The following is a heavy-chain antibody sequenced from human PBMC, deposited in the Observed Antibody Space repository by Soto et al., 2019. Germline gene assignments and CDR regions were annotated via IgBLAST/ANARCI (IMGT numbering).Heavy chain of an antibody. CDR1: RGAISSFY. V-gene: IGHV4-4*07. CDR2: MHTSGGT. D-gene: IGHD2-2*01. J-gene: IGHJ4*02. Sequence: SETLSLPCTVSRGAISSFYWNWFRQPAGKGLEWIGRMHTSGGTNYNPSRKRRVTMSVDTSKNQFSLQLSSVTAADTAVYYCARGLKTAAYFFDYWGQGTLVTVSS. CDR3: ARGLKTAAYFFDY.